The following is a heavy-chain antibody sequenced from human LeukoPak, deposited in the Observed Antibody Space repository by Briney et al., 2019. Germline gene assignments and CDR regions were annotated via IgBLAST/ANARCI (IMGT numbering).Heavy chain of an antibody. Sequence: SETLSLTCAVYGGSFSGYYWSWIRQPPGKGLEWIGEINHSGGTNYNPSLKSRVTISVDTSKNQFSLKLSSVTAADTAVYYCARAYGDYDGYYFDYWGQGTLVTVSS. V-gene: IGHV4-34*01. J-gene: IGHJ4*02. CDR2: INHSGGT. CDR3: ARAYGDYDGYYFDY. D-gene: IGHD4-17*01. CDR1: GGSFSGYY.